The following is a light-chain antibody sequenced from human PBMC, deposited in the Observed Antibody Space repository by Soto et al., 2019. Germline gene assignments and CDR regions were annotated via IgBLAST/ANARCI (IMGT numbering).Light chain of an antibody. J-gene: IGLJ1*01. CDR2: EGI. Sequence: QSVLTQPASVSGSPGQSITISCIGTNRDIGGHNLVSWYQQYPGKTPKLIIYEGIKRPSGVSNRFSGSKSGNTASLTISGLQAEDEADYYCYSYAGTTTSVFGTGTKLTVL. CDR1: NRDIGGHNL. V-gene: IGLV2-23*01. CDR3: YSYAGTTTSV.